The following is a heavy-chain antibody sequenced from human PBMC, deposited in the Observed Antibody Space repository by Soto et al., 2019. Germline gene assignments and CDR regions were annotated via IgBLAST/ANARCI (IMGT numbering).Heavy chain of an antibody. J-gene: IGHJ4*02. Sequence: SETLSLTCTVSGGSISSYYWSWIRQPPGKGLEWVGYIYYSGSTNYNPALKSRVTISVDTSKKQFSLKLSSVTAADTAVYYCARDERDTAMAIWGQGTLVTVSS. CDR2: IYYSGST. CDR1: GGSISSYY. V-gene: IGHV4-59*01. D-gene: IGHD5-18*01. CDR3: ARDERDTAMAI.